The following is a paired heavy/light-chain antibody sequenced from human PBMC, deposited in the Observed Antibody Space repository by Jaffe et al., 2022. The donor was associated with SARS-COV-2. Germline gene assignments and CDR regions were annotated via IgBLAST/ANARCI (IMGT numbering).Light chain of an antibody. J-gene: IGKJ1*01. V-gene: IGKV3-15*01. Sequence: EMVMTQSPATLSVSPGERATLSCRASQSVNSNLAWYQQKPGQAPRLLIYGASTRATGIPARFSGSGSGTEFTLTISSLQSEDFAVYYCHQYNKWPRTFGQGTKVEIK. CDR3: HQYNKWPRT. CDR1: QSVNSN. CDR2: GAS.
Heavy chain of an antibody. CDR2: ISWNSGSI. D-gene: IGHD3-10*01. J-gene: IGHJ3*02. CDR3: ARDLTPGDDAFDI. Sequence: EVQLVESGGGLVQPGRSLRLSCAASGFTFDDYAMHWVRQAPGKGLEWVSGISWNSGSIDYADSVKGRFTISRDNAKNSLYLQMNSLRAEDTALYYCARDLTPGDDAFDIWGQGTMVTVSS. V-gene: IGHV3-9*01. CDR1: GFTFDDYA.